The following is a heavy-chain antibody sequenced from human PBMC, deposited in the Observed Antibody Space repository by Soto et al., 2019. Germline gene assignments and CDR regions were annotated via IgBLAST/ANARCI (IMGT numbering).Heavy chain of an antibody. CDR1: GFSFSSYA. Sequence: QVQLVESGGGVVQPGRSLRLSCAASGFSFSSYAMHWVRQAPGKGLEWVAIISHDGNIKRYADFVEGRFIVFRDNSNNNLWLQMESLKTDDTAVYYCAKELAYGDFWRGLEYWGQGTLVTVAS. J-gene: IGHJ4*02. CDR3: AKELAYGDFWRGLEY. CDR2: ISHDGNIK. V-gene: IGHV3-30*18. D-gene: IGHD3-3*01.